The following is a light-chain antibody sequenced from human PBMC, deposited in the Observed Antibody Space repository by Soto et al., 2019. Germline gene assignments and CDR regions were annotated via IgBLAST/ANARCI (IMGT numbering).Light chain of an antibody. J-gene: IGKJ2*01. CDR1: QSVTSGY. V-gene: IGKV3-20*01. CDR2: GTS. Sequence: EIVLTQSPGTLSLSPGERATLSCRASQSVTSGYLAWYQQKPGQAPRLLIYGTSIRATGVTDRFSGSGSGTDFTLTISRLEPEDSAVYYCHCQQVDHLSVYTFGQGTKLEI. CDR3: HCQQVDHLSVYT.